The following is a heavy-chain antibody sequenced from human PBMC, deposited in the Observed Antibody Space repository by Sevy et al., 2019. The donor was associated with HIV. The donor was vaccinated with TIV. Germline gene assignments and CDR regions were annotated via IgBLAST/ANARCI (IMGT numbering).Heavy chain of an antibody. D-gene: IGHD4-17*01. V-gene: IGHV3-30*18. CDR1: GFIFDDYG. Sequence: GGSLRLSCVGSGFIFDDYGMHWVRQAPGKGLEWVALISHDGGKKYYADSVKGRFTISRDNFKNTLYLQMKPLGRDDTAAYFCTKDPPVYGDFPYGMDVWGQGTTVTVSS. CDR3: TKDPPVYGDFPYGMDV. CDR2: ISHDGGKK. J-gene: IGHJ6*02.